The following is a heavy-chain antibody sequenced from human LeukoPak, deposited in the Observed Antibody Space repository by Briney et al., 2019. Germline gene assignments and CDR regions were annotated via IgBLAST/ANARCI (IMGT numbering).Heavy chain of an antibody. CDR1: GFTFSSYA. Sequence: GGSLRLSCAASGFTFSSYAMSWVRQAPGKGLEWISYITSSSTTRLYADSVKGRFTISRDNAKNSLYLQMNSLRAEDTAVYYCATDSVGASDYWGQGTLVTVSS. J-gene: IGHJ4*02. CDR2: ITSSSTTR. CDR3: ATDSVGASDY. V-gene: IGHV3-48*01. D-gene: IGHD1-26*01.